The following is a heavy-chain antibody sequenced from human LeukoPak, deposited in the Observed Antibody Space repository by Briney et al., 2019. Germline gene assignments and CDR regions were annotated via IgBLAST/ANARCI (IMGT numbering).Heavy chain of an antibody. D-gene: IGHD6-19*01. Sequence: SETLSLTCAVYIGSFSGYYWSWIRQPPGKGLEWIGEINHSGSTNYNPSLKSRVTISVDTSKNQFSLKLNSMTAADTAVYYCARGYSSGADWFDPWGQGTLVTVPS. CDR2: INHSGST. CDR1: IGSFSGYY. CDR3: ARGYSSGADWFDP. J-gene: IGHJ5*02. V-gene: IGHV4-34*01.